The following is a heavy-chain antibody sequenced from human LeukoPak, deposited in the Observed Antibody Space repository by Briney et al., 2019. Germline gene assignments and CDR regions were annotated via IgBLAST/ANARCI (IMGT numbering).Heavy chain of an antibody. CDR2: INHSGST. CDR3: AREGANGVCYVT. V-gene: IGHV4-34*01. Sequence: AETLSLTCAVYGGSFSGYYWSWIRQPPGKGLEWIGEINHSGSTNYNPSLKSRVTISVDTSKNQFPLKLSSVTAADTAVYYCAREGANGVCYVTWGQGTLVTVSS. D-gene: IGHD2-8*01. J-gene: IGHJ5*02. CDR1: GGSFSGYY.